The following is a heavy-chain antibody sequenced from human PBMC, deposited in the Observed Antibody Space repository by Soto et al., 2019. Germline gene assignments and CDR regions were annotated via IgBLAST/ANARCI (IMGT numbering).Heavy chain of an antibody. D-gene: IGHD6-19*01. CDR1: RCDFTSYG. CDR2: MSNDGNNQ. J-gene: IGHJ5*02. Sequence: PXGSLRLSCAASRCDFTSYGMHWLRQAPGNGLEWVAVMSNDGNNQFYADSVRGRFIISRDTSKNTLFLQMTSLRPEDTAVYYCARVDGGIAVAGTGGGFDHWGQGTLVTVSS. CDR3: ARVDGGIAVAGTGGGFDH. V-gene: IGHV3-30*03.